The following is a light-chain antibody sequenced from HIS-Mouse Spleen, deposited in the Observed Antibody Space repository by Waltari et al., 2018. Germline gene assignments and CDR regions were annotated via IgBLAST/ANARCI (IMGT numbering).Light chain of an antibody. CDR1: SSNIGAGYD. J-gene: IGLJ3*02. CDR3: QSYYSSLSGWV. V-gene: IGLV1-40*01. Sequence: QSVLTQPPSVSGAPGQRVTISCTGSSSNIGAGYDVHWYQPLPGTAPKLLIYGNSNRPSGVPDRFAGSKSGTSASLAITGLQAEDEADYYCQSYYSSLSGWVFGGGTKLTVL. CDR2: GNS.